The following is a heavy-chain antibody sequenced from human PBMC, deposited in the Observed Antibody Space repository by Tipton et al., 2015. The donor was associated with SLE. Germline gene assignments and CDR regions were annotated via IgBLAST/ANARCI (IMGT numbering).Heavy chain of an antibody. CDR3: ARVGYGDYGGIDY. V-gene: IGHV4-59*11. Sequence: TLSLTCTVSGGSISSHYWSWIRQPPGKGLEWIGYIYYSGSTNYNPSLKSRVTISVDTSKNQFSLQLSSVTAADTAVYYCARVGYGDYGGIDYWGQGTLVTVSS. CDR2: IYYSGST. D-gene: IGHD4-17*01. CDR1: GGSISSHY. J-gene: IGHJ4*02.